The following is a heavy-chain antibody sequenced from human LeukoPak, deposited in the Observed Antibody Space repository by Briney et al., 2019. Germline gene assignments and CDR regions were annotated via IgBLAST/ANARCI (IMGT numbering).Heavy chain of an antibody. CDR3: VVEMATITPFVY. V-gene: IGHV3-21*01. Sequence: GGSLRLSCAASGFTFSSYSMNWVRQAPGKGLEWDSSISSSSSYIYYADSVKGRFTISRDNAKNSLYLQMNSLRAEDTAVYYCVVEMATITPFVYWGQGTLVTVSS. D-gene: IGHD5-24*01. J-gene: IGHJ4*02. CDR2: ISSSSSYI. CDR1: GFTFSSYS.